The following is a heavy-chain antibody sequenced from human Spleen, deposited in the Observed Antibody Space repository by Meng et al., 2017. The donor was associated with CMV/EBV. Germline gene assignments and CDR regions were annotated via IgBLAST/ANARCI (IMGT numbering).Heavy chain of an antibody. J-gene: IGHJ4*02. CDR3: AKDYGGNSV. CDR1: GFTFSGYT. CDR2: ISSRSTFI. Sequence: GESLKISCAASGFTFSGYTMNWVRQAPGKGLEWVSSISSRSTFIYYADSVKGRFTISRDNAKNSLYLQMNSLRAEDTAVYYCAKDYGGNSVWGQGTLVTVSS. D-gene: IGHD4-23*01. V-gene: IGHV3-21*04.